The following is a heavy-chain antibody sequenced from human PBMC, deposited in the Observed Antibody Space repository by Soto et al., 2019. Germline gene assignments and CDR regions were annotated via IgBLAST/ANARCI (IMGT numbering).Heavy chain of an antibody. CDR2: MNPNNGDT. Sequence: QVQLVQSGAEVKKPGASVKVSCKASGYTFTTYDINWMRQATGQGLEWLGWMNPNNGDTGYAQKFQDRVTMTRDTSMNTAYMELSSLSNEDPAIYYCARNRRLTGDFDYWGLGTLVTVSS. D-gene: IGHD7-27*01. CDR3: ARNRRLTGDFDY. V-gene: IGHV1-8*01. J-gene: IGHJ4*02. CDR1: GYTFTTYD.